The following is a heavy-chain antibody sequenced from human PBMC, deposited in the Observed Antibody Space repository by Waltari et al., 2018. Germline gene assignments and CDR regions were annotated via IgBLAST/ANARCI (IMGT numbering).Heavy chain of an antibody. V-gene: IGHV3-23*01. J-gene: IGHJ4*02. CDR2: IPGDGGST. D-gene: IGHD2-8*01. Sequence: VQVLESGGGLVQPGGSLRLSCAASGSTFSSYAMTWVRQAPGKGLEWVSAIPGDGGSTYYADPVKGRFTISRDNSKNTVYLQMNSLRAEDTAIYYCAKDRQGVWDYWGQGTLVTVSS. CDR1: GSTFSSYA. CDR3: AKDRQGVWDY.